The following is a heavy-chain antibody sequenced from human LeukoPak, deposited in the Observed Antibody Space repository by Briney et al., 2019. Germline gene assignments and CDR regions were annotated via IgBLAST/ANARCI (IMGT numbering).Heavy chain of an antibody. J-gene: IGHJ4*02. D-gene: IGHD3-9*01. CDR1: GGSISSYY. CDR3: ARTYYDILTGYPYFDY. Sequence: PSETLSLTCTVSGGSISSYYWSWIRQPPGKGLEWIGYIYYSGSTNYNPSLKSRVTISVDTSKNQFSLKLSSVTAADTAVYYCARTYYDILTGYPYFDYWGQETLVTVSS. V-gene: IGHV4-59*01. CDR2: IYYSGST.